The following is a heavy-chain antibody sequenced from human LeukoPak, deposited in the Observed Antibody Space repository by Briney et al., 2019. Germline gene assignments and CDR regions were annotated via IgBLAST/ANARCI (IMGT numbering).Heavy chain of an antibody. CDR3: ARDKGLDILTGYYYYYMDV. V-gene: IGHV4-4*07. D-gene: IGHD3-9*01. CDR1: GGSISSYY. CDR2: IYTSGST. Sequence: PSETLSLTCTVSGGSISSYYWSWIRQPAGKGLEWIGRIYTSGSTNYNPSLKSRVTMSVDTSKNQFSLKLSSVTAADTAVYYCARDKGLDILTGYYYYYMDVWGKGTTVTISS. J-gene: IGHJ6*03.